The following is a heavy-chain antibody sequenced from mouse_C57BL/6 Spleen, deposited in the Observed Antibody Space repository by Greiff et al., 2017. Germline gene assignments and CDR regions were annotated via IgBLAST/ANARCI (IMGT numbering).Heavy chain of an antibody. CDR2: IDPSDSYT. CDR3: ARGEITGTIDY. Sequence: QVQLQQSGAELVMPGASVKLSCKASGYTFTSYWMHWVKQRPGQGLEWIGEIDPSDSYTNYNQKFKGKSTLTVDKSSSTAYMQLSSLTSEDSAVYYCARGEITGTIDYWGQGTTRTVSS. V-gene: IGHV1-69*01. CDR1: GYTFTSYW. D-gene: IGHD4-1*01. J-gene: IGHJ2*01.